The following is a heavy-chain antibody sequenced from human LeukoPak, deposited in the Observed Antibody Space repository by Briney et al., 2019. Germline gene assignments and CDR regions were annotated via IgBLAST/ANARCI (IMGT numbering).Heavy chain of an antibody. D-gene: IGHD3-10*01. CDR3: ASPHGYGSGSYYNIDY. CDR1: GGSFSGYY. V-gene: IGHV4-34*01. CDR2: INHSGST. Sequence: KPSETLSLTCAVYGGSFSGYYWSWIRQPPGKGLEWIGEINHSGSTNYNPSLKSRVTISVDTSKNQFSLKLSSVTAADTAVYYCASPHGYGSGSYYNIDYWGQGTLVTVSS. J-gene: IGHJ4*02.